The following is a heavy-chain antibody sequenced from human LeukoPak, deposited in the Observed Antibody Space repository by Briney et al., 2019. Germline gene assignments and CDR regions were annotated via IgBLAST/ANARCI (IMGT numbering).Heavy chain of an antibody. J-gene: IGHJ5*02. Sequence: SETLSLTCNVSGGSFTNYYWSWIRQTPEKGLEWIGQINHSGDTSYNPSLRSRITFSVDRSKNQFSLTVTSVTAADTGVYYCARGPGTVGLSPWGQGTLVTVSS. CDR2: INHSGDT. D-gene: IGHD1/OR15-1a*01. V-gene: IGHV4-34*01. CDR1: GGSFTNYY. CDR3: ARGPGTVGLSP.